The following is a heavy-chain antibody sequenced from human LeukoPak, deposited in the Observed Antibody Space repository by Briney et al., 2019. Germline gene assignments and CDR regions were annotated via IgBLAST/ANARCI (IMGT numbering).Heavy chain of an antibody. CDR2: IDPSGHIT. Sequence: ASVKVSCKASGFRFTGYWMHWVRQAPGQGLEWMGIIDPSGHITNSAQKFQGRLTVTRDTPTSTVYMELSSLRSDDPAVYYCVRDNSVADRGWWFDPWGQGTLVTVSS. V-gene: IGHV1-46*01. J-gene: IGHJ5*02. D-gene: IGHD1-14*01. CDR1: GFRFTGYW. CDR3: VRDNSVADRGWWFDP.